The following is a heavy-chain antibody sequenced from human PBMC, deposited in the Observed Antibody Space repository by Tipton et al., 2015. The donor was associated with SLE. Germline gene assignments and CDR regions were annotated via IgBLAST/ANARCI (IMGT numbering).Heavy chain of an antibody. CDR1: GGSINNYY. Sequence: LRLSCTVSGGSINNYYWSWIRQSPGKGLEWIGYIYHSGSTDYNLSLKSRVTISLDTSKNQFSLNLSSVTAADTAVYYCARDQEWVVRGGAFEIWGQGTKVTVSS. CDR3: ARDQEWVVRGGAFEI. D-gene: IGHD6-19*01. J-gene: IGHJ3*02. V-gene: IGHV4-59*01. CDR2: IYHSGST.